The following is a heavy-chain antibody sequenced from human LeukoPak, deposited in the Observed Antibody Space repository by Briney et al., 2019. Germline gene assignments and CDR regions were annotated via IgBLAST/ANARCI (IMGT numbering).Heavy chain of an antibody. Sequence: SETLSLTCTVSGGSISSYFWSWIRQPPGKGLEWIGYISYSGNTNFNPALKSRVTMSVDTSKNQFSLKLSSVTAADTAVYYCARDKGEYYDSSGYLDYWGQGTLVTVSS. D-gene: IGHD3-22*01. CDR1: GGSISSYF. J-gene: IGHJ4*02. CDR3: ARDKGEYYDSSGYLDY. V-gene: IGHV4-59*01. CDR2: ISYSGNT.